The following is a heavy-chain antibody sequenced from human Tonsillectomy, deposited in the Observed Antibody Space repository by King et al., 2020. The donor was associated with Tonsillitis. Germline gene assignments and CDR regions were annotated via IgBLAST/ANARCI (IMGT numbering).Heavy chain of an antibody. CDR1: GGSISSYY. V-gene: IGHV4-59*01. CDR2: IYYSGST. D-gene: IGHD6-19*01. J-gene: IGHJ5*02. Sequence: QLQESGPGLVKPSETLSLTCTVPGGSISSYYWSWIRQPPGKGLEWIGYIYYSGSTNYNPSLKSRVTISVDTCKNQFSLKLSSVTAADTAVYYCARLYSSGWSRWFDPWGQGTLVTVSS. CDR3: ARLYSSGWSRWFDP.